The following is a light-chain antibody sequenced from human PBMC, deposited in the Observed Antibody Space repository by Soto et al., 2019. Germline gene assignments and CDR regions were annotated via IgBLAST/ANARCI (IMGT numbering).Light chain of an antibody. J-gene: IGKJ1*01. V-gene: IGKV3-11*01. CDR2: DAS. CDR1: QSVSSY. CDR3: QQRSNWPRT. Sequence: EIVLTQSPATLSLSPGXRATLSCRASQSVSSYLAWYQQKPGQAPRLLIYDASNRATGIPARFSGSGSGTDFTLTISSLEPEDFAVYYCQQRSNWPRTFGQGTK.